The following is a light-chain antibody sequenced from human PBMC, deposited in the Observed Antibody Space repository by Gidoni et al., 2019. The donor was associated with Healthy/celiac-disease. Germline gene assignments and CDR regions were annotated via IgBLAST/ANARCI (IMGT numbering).Light chain of an antibody. Sequence: DIVLTQSPGTLSLSPGERATLSCRASQSVSSSYLAWYQQKPGQAPRLLIYGASSRATGIPDRFSGSGSGTDFTLTISRLEPEDFAVYYCQQYGSSTIXFXQGTRLEIK. V-gene: IGKV3-20*01. J-gene: IGKJ5*01. CDR3: QQYGSSTIX. CDR1: QSVSSSY. CDR2: GAS.